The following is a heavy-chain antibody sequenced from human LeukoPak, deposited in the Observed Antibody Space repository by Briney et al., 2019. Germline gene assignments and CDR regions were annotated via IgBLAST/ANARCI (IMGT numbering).Heavy chain of an antibody. D-gene: IGHD1-26*01. CDR1: GGTFSSYA. CDR2: IIPMFGTG. J-gene: IGHJ3*02. V-gene: IGHV1-69*05. CDR3: ARLMGGSYSGGAFDI. Sequence: ASVKVSCKASGGTFSSYAISWVRQAPGQGLEWMGGIIPMFGTGKYAQKFQGRVTITTDESTSTAYMELSSLRSEDTAVYYCARLMGGSYSGGAFDIWGQGTMVTVSS.